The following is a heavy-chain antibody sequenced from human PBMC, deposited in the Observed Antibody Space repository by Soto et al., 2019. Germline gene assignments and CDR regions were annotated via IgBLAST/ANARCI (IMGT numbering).Heavy chain of an antibody. J-gene: IGHJ4*02. V-gene: IGHV3-33*01. CDR3: ARDRVEYCGGDCYSAY. CDR1: GFTFSSYG. Sequence: HPGGSLRLSCAASGFTFSSYGMHWVRQAPGKGLEWVAVIWYDGSNKYYADSVKGRFTISRDNSKNTLYLQMNSLRAEDTAVYYCARDRVEYCGGDCYSAYWGPGTMLTVYS. CDR2: IWYDGSNK. D-gene: IGHD2-21*02.